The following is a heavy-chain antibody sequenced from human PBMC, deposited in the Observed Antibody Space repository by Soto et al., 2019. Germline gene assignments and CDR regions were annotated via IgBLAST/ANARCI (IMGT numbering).Heavy chain of an antibody. CDR3: ASSSHQLRYGMEV. J-gene: IGHJ6*02. D-gene: IGHD2-2*01. CDR1: AFTFSTYA. CDR2: ISYDGSNK. Sequence: HEQLVESGGGVVQPGRSLRLSCAASAFTFSTYAMHWVRQAPGKGLEWVAVISYDGSNKYFADSVKGRFTISRDNSKNALYLQMSSLRAEDTAVYYCASSSHQLRYGMEVWGQGTRVTVAS. V-gene: IGHV3-30-3*01.